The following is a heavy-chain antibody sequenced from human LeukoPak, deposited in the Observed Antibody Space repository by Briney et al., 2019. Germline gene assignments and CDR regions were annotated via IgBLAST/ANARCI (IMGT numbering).Heavy chain of an antibody. CDR1: GYTFTSYG. J-gene: IGHJ3*02. CDR2: ISAYNGYT. CDR3: ARAGWYELPRYAFDI. Sequence: ASVKVSCKASGYTFTSYGISWVRQAPGQGLEWMGWISAYNGYTNYAQKLQGRVTITTDTSTSTAYMELRSLRSDDTAVYYCARAGWYELPRYAFDIWGQGTMVAVSS. D-gene: IGHD6-19*01. V-gene: IGHV1-18*01.